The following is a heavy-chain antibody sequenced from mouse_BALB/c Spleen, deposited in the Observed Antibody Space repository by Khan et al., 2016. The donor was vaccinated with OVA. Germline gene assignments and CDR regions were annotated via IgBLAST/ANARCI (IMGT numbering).Heavy chain of an antibody. D-gene: IGHD2-13*01. CDR3: SKFNQDDCSMDY. CDR2: IWGDGST. Sequence: VELVESGPGLVAPSQSLSITCTVSGFSLNSYGVNWVRQPPGKGLEWLGVIWGDGSTNYHSALISRLIISKDNSKSQVFLKLNSLQTNDTVKYYYSKFNQDDCSMDYWGQGTSVTVSS. V-gene: IGHV2-3*01. CDR1: GFSLNSYG. J-gene: IGHJ4*01.